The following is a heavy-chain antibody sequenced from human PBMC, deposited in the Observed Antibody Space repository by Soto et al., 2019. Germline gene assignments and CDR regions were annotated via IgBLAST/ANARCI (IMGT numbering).Heavy chain of an antibody. J-gene: IGHJ5*02. Sequence: PSETLSLTCTVSGGSISSYYWSWIRQPPGEGLEWIGYIYYSGSTNYNPSLKSRVTISVDTSKNQFSLKLSSVTAADTAVYYCAREGGFSDCSSTSCYLGWFDPWGQGTLVTVSS. CDR1: GGSISSYY. CDR2: IYYSGST. CDR3: AREGGFSDCSSTSCYLGWFDP. D-gene: IGHD2-2*01. V-gene: IGHV4-59*01.